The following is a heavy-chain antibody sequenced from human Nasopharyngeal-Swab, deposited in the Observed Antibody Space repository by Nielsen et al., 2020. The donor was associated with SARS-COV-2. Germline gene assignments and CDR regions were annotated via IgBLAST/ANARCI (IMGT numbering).Heavy chain of an antibody. D-gene: IGHD2-2*01. V-gene: IGHV3-30-3*01. J-gene: IGHJ6*03. Sequence: GESLKISCAASGFTFSSYAMHWVRQAPGKGLEWVAVISYDGSNKYYADSVKGRFTISRDNSKNTLYLQMNSLRAEDTAVYYWARGDVVVPASGYYMDVWGKGTTVTVSS. CDR1: GFTFSSYA. CDR2: ISYDGSNK. CDR3: ARGDVVVPASGYYMDV.